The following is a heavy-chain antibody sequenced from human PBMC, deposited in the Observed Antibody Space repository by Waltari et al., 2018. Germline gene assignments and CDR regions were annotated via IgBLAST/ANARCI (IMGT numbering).Heavy chain of an antibody. V-gene: IGHV1-69*05. J-gene: IGHJ2*01. D-gene: IGHD1-7*01. CDR2: NLPISGTA. CDR1: GGTFSSYA. CDR3: SSDPTGTTRVCYFDL. Sequence: QVQLVQSGDEVKKHGSSVKVSCKDSGGTFSSYAISGVRQAPGQGLEWVGVNLPISGTAHYAQMFQCSVTTTTDEFTSTSYVELSILCSEDTAVYYCSSDPTGTTRVCYFDLWGRVTLFTGSS.